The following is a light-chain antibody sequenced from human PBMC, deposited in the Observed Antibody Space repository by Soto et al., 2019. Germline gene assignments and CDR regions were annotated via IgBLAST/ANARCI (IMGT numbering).Light chain of an antibody. J-gene: IGKJ1*01. CDR2: DAS. Sequence: EKVMTQSPATLSVSPGERANLACRASQSVRSNLAWYQQNPGQPPRLLIYDASSRATGIPSRFSGSGAGTEFTLTISSLKSEDFAVYYCQQYDNWPRTFGQGTKVDIK. CDR3: QQYDNWPRT. CDR1: QSVRSN. V-gene: IGKV3-15*01.